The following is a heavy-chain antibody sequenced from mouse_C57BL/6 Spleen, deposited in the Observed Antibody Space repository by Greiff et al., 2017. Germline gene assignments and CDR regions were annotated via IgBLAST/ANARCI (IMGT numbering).Heavy chain of an antibody. CDR1: GYTFTSYW. CDR3: AREDYYGSSYFDY. J-gene: IGHJ2*01. CDR2: IDPNSGGT. D-gene: IGHD1-1*01. Sequence: QVQLQQPGAELVKPGASVKLSCKASGYTFTSYWMHWVKQRPGRGLEWIGSIDPNSGGTKYNEKFKSKATLTVDKPSSTAYMQLSSLTSEDSAVYYCAREDYYGSSYFDYWGQGTTLTVSS. V-gene: IGHV1-72*01.